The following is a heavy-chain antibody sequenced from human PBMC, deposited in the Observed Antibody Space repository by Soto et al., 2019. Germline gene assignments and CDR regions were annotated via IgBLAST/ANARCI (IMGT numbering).Heavy chain of an antibody. CDR3: AKTPRQWLVYFDY. V-gene: IGHV3-23*01. Sequence: GGSLRLSCAASGFTFSSYGMNWVRQAPGKGLEWVSAISNSGGTTYYADSVKGRFTISRDNSKDTLHLQMNSLRAEDTAVYYCAKTPRQWLVYFDYWGQGTLVTVS. CDR1: GFTFSSYG. CDR2: ISNSGGTT. D-gene: IGHD6-19*01. J-gene: IGHJ4*02.